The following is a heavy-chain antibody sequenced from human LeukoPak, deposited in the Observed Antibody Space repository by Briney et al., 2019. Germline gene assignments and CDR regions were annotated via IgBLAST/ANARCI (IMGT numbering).Heavy chain of an antibody. V-gene: IGHV1-46*01. CDR1: GYTFTNNY. CDR2: IYPRDGST. Sequence: ASVKVSCKASGYTFTNNYLHWVRQAPGQGLEWMGMIYPRDGSTSYAQNFQGRVTVTRDTSTTTVHMELRGLRSEDTAVYYCARGQEGFDYWGQGTVVTVSS. J-gene: IGHJ4*02. CDR3: ARGQEGFDY.